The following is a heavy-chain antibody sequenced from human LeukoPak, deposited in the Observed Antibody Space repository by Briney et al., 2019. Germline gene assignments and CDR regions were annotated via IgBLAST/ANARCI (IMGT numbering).Heavy chain of an antibody. V-gene: IGHV1-69*06. J-gene: IGHJ4*02. CDR1: GYTFTSYG. D-gene: IGHD3-22*01. CDR2: IIPIFGTA. Sequence: SVKVSCKASGYTFTSYGISWVRQAPGQGLEWMGGIIPIFGTANYAQKFQGRVTITADKSTSTAYMELSSLRSEDTAVYYCARDRYYDSSGYFEGLFDYWGQGTLVTVSS. CDR3: ARDRYYDSSGYFEGLFDY.